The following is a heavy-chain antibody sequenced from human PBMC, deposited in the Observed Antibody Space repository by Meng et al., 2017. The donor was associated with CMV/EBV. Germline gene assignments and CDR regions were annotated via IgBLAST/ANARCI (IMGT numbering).Heavy chain of an antibody. Sequence: SGFSFSTSSVALGWICQPPGKALEWVSLIYYNNNKHYNPSLASRLTITAATSKNQVVLTMTNMDPVDTGTYYCVHRKAAAARAWFDFWDQGTLVTVSS. CDR1: GFSFSTSSVA. D-gene: IGHD6-13*01. CDR3: VHRKAAAARAWFDF. V-gene: IGHV2-5*04. CDR2: IYYNNNK. J-gene: IGHJ5*01.